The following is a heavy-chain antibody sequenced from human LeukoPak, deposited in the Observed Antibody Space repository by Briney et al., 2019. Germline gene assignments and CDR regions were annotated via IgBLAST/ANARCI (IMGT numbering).Heavy chain of an antibody. J-gene: IGHJ6*03. CDR1: GYTFTTNY. V-gene: IGHV1-46*01. CDR3: ARGSRYMDV. CDR2: INPSGGRT. Sequence: ASVKVSCKASGYTFTTNYMHWVRQAPGQGLEWMGIINPSGGRTTYAQKFQGRVSMTRDMSTSTVYMELSSLRSEDTAMYYCARGSRYMDVWGKGTTVTVSS.